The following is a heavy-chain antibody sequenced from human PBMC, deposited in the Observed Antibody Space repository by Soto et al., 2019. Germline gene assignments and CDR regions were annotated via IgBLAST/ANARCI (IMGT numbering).Heavy chain of an antibody. CDR1: GYTFTSYY. CDR2: INPSGGST. J-gene: IGHJ4*02. D-gene: IGHD3-9*01. Sequence: ASVKVSCKASGYTFTSYYMHWVRQAPGQGLEWMGIINPSGGSTSYAQKFQGRVTMTRDTSTSTVYMELSSLRSEDTAVYYCARSGYDILTGYYTRSPTYYFDYWGQGTLVTVSS. V-gene: IGHV1-46*03. CDR3: ARSGYDILTGYYTRSPTYYFDY.